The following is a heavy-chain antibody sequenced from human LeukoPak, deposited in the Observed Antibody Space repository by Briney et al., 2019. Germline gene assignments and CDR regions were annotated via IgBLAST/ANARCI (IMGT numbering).Heavy chain of an antibody. D-gene: IGHD6-19*01. J-gene: IGHJ4*02. CDR3: ARGMAGMRATYDY. Sequence: GASVKVSCKASGYTFTGFGITWLRLAPGQGLEWMGWISAYNGNTNYAQKLQGRVTMTTDTSTSTTYMELRRLSSDDTALSYCARGMAGMRATYDYWGQGTLVTVS. CDR1: GYTFTGFG. V-gene: IGHV1-18*01. CDR2: ISAYNGNT.